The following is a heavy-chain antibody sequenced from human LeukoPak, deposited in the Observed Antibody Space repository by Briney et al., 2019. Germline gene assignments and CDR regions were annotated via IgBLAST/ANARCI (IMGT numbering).Heavy chain of an antibody. D-gene: IGHD5-18*01. J-gene: IGHJ4*02. V-gene: IGHV4-31*03. CDR1: GGSISSGGYY. CDR2: IYYSGST. Sequence: SETLSLTCTVSGGSISSGGYYWSWIRQRPGKGLEWIGYIYYSGSTYYNPSLKSRVTISVDTSKNQFSLKLSSVTAADTAVYYCARGGIQLYFDYWGQGTLVTVSS. CDR3: ARGGIQLYFDY.